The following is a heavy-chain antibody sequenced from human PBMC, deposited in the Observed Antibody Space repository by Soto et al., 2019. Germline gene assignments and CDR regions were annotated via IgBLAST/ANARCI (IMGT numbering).Heavy chain of an antibody. Sequence: QLHLVQSGAEVRKPGSSVKVSCKASGGTLSSYSVTWVRQAPGQGLEWMGRIIPFLGRTNYAQNFQGRVTITADMSPITAYMDLSSLRSDDTALYYCARTTGSPNSNGCDPVGEGTLVIFSS. V-gene: IGHV1-69*02. CDR1: GGTLSSYS. D-gene: IGHD1-1*01. CDR2: IIPFLGRT. CDR3: ARTTGSPNSNGCDP. J-gene: IGHJ5*02.